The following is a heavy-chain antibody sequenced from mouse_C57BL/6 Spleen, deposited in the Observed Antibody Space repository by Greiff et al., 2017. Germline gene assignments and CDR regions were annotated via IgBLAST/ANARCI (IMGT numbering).Heavy chain of an antibody. CDR1: GYTFTSYW. CDR3: ARFHYYGSHYFDY. CDR2: INPGNGDT. D-gene: IGHD1-1*01. J-gene: IGHJ2*01. V-gene: IGHV1-53*01. Sequence: QVQLQQPGTELVKPGASVKLSCKASGYTFTSYWMNWVKQRPGKGLEWIGHINPGNGDTNYNEKFKSKATLTVDKSSSTAYMQLSSLTSEDSAVYLCARFHYYGSHYFDYWGQGTTLTVSS.